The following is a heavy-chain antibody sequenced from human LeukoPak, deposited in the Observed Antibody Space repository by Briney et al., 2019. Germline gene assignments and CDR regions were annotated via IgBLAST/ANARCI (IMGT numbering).Heavy chain of an antibody. CDR1: GGSISSYY. J-gene: IGHJ4*02. CDR3: ALERYCTSTSCGNNFDY. V-gene: IGHV4-59*01. Sequence: PSETLSLTCTVSGGSISSYYWSWIRQPPGKGLEWIGCIYNSGSTNYNPSLKSRVTISVDTSKNQFSLKPNSVTAADTAVYYCALERYCTSTSCGNNFDYWGQGTLVTVSS. D-gene: IGHD2-2*01. CDR2: IYNSGST.